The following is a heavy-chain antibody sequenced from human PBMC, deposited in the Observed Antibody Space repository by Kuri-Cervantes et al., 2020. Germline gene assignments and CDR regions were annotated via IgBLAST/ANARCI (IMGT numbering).Heavy chain of an antibody. CDR2: IIPIFGTA. J-gene: IGHJ4*02. V-gene: IGHV1-69*01. CDR1: GGTFSSYA. CDR3: ARDFSRDFVVVVPALTDY. Sequence: KISCKASGGTFSSYAISWVRQAPGQGLEWMGGIIPIFGTANYAQKFQGRVTITADESTSTAYMELSSLRAEDTAVYYCARDFSRDFVVVVPALTDYWGQGTLVTVSS. D-gene: IGHD2-15*01.